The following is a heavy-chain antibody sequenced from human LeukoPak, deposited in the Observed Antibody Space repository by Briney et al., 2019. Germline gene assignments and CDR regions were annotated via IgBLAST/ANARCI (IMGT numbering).Heavy chain of an antibody. CDR2: IYTTGKA. CDR1: CGSINSWY. V-gene: IGHV4-4*07. J-gene: IGHJ4*02. CDR3: ARHGYTASHYFLDF. Sequence: PSETLSLTCTVSCGSINSWYWGCVRQPAPRGVEGIGRIYTTGKADYNPSLKSRLTMSIDTSKRQFSLNLRSVTAADTAIYYCARHGYTASHYFLDFWSQGTLVTVSS. D-gene: IGHD3-16*01.